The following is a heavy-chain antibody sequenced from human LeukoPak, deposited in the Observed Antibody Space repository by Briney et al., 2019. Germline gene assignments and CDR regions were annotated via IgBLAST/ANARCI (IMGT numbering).Heavy chain of an antibody. Sequence: GGSLRLSCAASRFTVSSNYMSWVRQAPGKGLEWVSVIYSGGSTYYADSVKGRFTISRDNSKNTLYLQMNSLRAEDTAVYYCASHVDTAMMFDYWGQGTLVTVSS. V-gene: IGHV3-53*01. CDR3: ASHVDTAMMFDY. CDR2: IYSGGST. J-gene: IGHJ4*02. D-gene: IGHD5-18*01. CDR1: RFTVSSNY.